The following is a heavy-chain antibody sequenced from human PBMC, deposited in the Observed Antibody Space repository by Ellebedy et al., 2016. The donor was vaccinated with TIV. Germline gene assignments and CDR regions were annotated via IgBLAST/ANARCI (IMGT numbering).Heavy chain of an antibody. Sequence: MPSETLSLTCTVSGDSITSYYWNWIRQPPGKGLEWIGYVFYSGITNYNPSLRRRVTMSVDTSKDQFSLRLSSLTAADAAVYYCAGVRDGSRPFDYWGQGALVTVSS. D-gene: IGHD5-24*01. V-gene: IGHV4-59*01. CDR3: AGVRDGSRPFDY. CDR1: GDSITSYY. J-gene: IGHJ4*02. CDR2: VFYSGIT.